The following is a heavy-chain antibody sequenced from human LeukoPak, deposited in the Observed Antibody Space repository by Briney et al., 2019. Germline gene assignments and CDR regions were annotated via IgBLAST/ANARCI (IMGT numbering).Heavy chain of an antibody. CDR2: INPSGGST. D-gene: IGHD6-19*01. V-gene: IGHV1-46*01. J-gene: IGHJ4*02. CDR1: GYTFTSYY. CDR3: ARDRAVAAPGGVDY. Sequence: ASVKDSCMASGYTFTSYYMHWVRQAPGQGLEGMGLINPSGGSTSYAQKFQGRVTMTRDTSTSTVYMELSSLRSEDTAVYYCARDRAVAAPGGVDYWGQGTLVTVSS.